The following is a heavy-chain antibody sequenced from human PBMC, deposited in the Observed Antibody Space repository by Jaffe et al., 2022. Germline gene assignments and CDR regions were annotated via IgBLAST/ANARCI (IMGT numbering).Heavy chain of an antibody. J-gene: IGHJ1*01. CDR1: GFSLSTSGMC. Sequence: QVTLRESGPALVKPTQTLTLTCTFSGFSLSTSGMCVSWVRQPPGKALEWLALIDWDDDKYYSTSLKTRLTISKDTSKNQVVLTMTNMDPVDTATYYCARSIDSVAGPAEYFQHWGQGTLVTVSS. CDR2: IDWDDDK. D-gene: IGHD6-19*01. V-gene: IGHV2-70*20. CDR3: ARSIDSVAGPAEYFQH.